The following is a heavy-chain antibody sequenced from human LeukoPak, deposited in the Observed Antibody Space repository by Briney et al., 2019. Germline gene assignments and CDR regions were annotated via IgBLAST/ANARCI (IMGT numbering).Heavy chain of an antibody. CDR1: GYTFTSYG. CDR3: ARDKGDIVVVPAAIKDYYYYMDV. CDR2: IIPIFGTA. J-gene: IGHJ6*03. Sequence: GASVKVSCKASGYTFTSYGISWVRQAPGQGLEWMGGIIPIFGTANYAQKFQGRVTITADESTSTAYMELSSLRSEDTAVYYCARDKGDIVVVPAAIKDYYYYMDVWGKGTTVTVSS. V-gene: IGHV1-69*13. D-gene: IGHD2-2*02.